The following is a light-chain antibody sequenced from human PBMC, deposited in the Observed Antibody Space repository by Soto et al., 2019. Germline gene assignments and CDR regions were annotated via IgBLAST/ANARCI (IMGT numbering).Light chain of an antibody. CDR2: GVS. J-gene: IGLJ2*01. Sequence: QSVLTQPASVSGSPGQSIAISCSGSTSDVGGYNYVSWYQQYPGKAPQLILYGVSDRPSGVSDRFSGSKSGNTASLIISGLQAEDAAHYYCSSYTASTTLFGGGTKLTVL. CDR3: SSYTASTTL. CDR1: TSDVGGYNY. V-gene: IGLV2-14*03.